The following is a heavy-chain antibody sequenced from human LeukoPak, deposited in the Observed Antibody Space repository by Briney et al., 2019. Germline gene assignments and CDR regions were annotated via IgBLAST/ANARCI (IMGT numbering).Heavy chain of an antibody. J-gene: IGHJ4*02. CDR3: ARGRFGSGASGDY. D-gene: IGHD3-10*01. CDR1: GYTFTGYY. CDR2: INPNSGGT. V-gene: IGHV1-2*06. Sequence: ASVKVSCKASGYTFTGYYMHWVRQAPGQGLEWMGRINPNSGGTNYAQKFQGRVTMTRDTSISTAYMELGRLRSDDTAVYYCARGRFGSGASGDYWGQGTLVTVSS.